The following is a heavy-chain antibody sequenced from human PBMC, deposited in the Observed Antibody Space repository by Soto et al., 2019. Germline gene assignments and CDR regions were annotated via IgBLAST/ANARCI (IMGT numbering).Heavy chain of an antibody. CDR2: FDPEDGET. CDR3: ATALHYYGSGSYQYYFDY. Sequence: GASVKVSCKVSGYTLTELSMHWVRRAPGKGLEWMGGFDPEDGETIYAQKFQGRVTMTEDTSTDTAYMELSSLRSEDTAVYYCATALHYYGSGSYQYYFDYWGQGTLVTVSS. CDR1: GYTLTELS. J-gene: IGHJ4*02. D-gene: IGHD3-10*01. V-gene: IGHV1-24*01.